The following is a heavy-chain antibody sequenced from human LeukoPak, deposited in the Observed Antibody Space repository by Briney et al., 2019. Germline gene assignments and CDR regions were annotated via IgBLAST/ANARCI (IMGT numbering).Heavy chain of an antibody. J-gene: IGHJ4*02. CDR2: IHYDGSNK. CDR1: GFTFSNYG. CDR3: ARRAGAYSHPYDY. D-gene: IGHD4/OR15-4a*01. Sequence: GGSLRLSCAASGFTFSNYGMHWVRQAPGKGLDWVAFIHYDGSNKYYADSVKGRFTISRDDSKNTLYLQMNSLRADDTAVYYCARRAGAYSHPYDYWGQGTLVTVSS. V-gene: IGHV3-30*02.